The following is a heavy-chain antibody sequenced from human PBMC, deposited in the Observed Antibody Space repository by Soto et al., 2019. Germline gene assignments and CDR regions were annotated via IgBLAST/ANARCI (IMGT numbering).Heavy chain of an antibody. V-gene: IGHV4-59*01. Sequence: QVQLQESGPGLVKPSETLSLTCTVSGGSISTSYWSWIRQPPGKGLEWLGYVYYIGSTKYNPSLKNRVTISLDTSQNQFSLKLESVSAADTALYYCARDGSGHDFWDGPWYFDSWGQGTLVTVSS. CDR2: VYYIGST. D-gene: IGHD3-3*01. J-gene: IGHJ4*02. CDR1: GGSISTSY. CDR3: ARDGSGHDFWDGPWYFDS.